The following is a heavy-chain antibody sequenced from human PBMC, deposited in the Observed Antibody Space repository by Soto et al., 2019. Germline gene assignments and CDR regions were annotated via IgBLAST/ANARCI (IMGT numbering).Heavy chain of an antibody. D-gene: IGHD2-8*01. CDR2: ITSSGEQT. CDR1: GFNFRNFP. V-gene: IGHV3-23*01. Sequence: PGGSLRLSCAASGFNFRNFPMTLVRQVPGQGLEYVSSITSSGEQTFYADSVKGRFSISRDNSKGILHLQMNSLRAEDTAIYHCAKGVIDRGANAWGQGTVVTVSS. CDR3: AKGVIDRGANA. J-gene: IGHJ5*02.